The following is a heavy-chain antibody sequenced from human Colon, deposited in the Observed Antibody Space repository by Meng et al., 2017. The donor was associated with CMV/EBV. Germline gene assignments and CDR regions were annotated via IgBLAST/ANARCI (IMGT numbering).Heavy chain of an antibody. Sequence: SCAVSEFTFASFAMHCLRQAPGKGLEWVAFISYDGSPNKYADSVTGRFTISRDTPKDTLYLEVNSLKTDDTAIYYCARDKGTGAFDYWGQGSLVTVSS. CDR3: ARDKGTGAFDY. J-gene: IGHJ4*02. CDR2: ISYDGSPN. CDR1: EFTFASFA. D-gene: IGHD3/OR15-3a*01. V-gene: IGHV3-30*04.